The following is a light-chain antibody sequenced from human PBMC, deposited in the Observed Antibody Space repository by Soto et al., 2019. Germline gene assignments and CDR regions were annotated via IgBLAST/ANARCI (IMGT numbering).Light chain of an antibody. CDR3: NSYTSNSTWV. V-gene: IGLV2-14*01. CDR2: EVN. J-gene: IGLJ3*02. Sequence: QSALTQPASVSGSPGQSITISCTGTSSDVGGYSYVSWYQQHPGKAPKLMIFEVNNRPSGLSNRFSGSKSGNTASLTISGLQPEDVADYYCNSYTSNSTWVFGGGTKLTVL. CDR1: SSDVGGYSY.